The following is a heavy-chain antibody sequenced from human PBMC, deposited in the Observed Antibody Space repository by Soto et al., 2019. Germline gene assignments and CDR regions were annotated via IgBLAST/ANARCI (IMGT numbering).Heavy chain of an antibody. J-gene: IGHJ4*02. CDR2: IYYSGST. V-gene: IGHV4-59*08. CDR3: ARHVQWLVTFDY. Sequence: QVQLQESGPGLVKPSETLSLTCTVSGGSISSYYWSWIRQPPGKGLELIGYIYYSGSTKYKPSLLRRVTLSVETSKTQFSLKLSSVTAAATAVYYCARHVQWLVTFDYWGQGTLVTVSS. D-gene: IGHD6-19*01. CDR1: GGSISSYY.